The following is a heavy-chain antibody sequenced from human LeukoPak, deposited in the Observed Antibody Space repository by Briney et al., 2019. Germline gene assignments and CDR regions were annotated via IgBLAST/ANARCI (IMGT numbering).Heavy chain of an antibody. CDR3: AKDVEATITSGGYYFDH. CDR1: GFTLSSYA. J-gene: IGHJ4*02. Sequence: GGSLRLSCAASGFTLSSYALSWGRQAPGKGLESVSSSSGSDGSAYYADSVKGRFTISRDTSRNSLYLRMHSLRPEDTAVYYCAKDVEATITSGGYYFDHWGQGALVTVSS. D-gene: IGHD5-12*01. V-gene: IGHV3-23*01. CDR2: SSGSDGSA.